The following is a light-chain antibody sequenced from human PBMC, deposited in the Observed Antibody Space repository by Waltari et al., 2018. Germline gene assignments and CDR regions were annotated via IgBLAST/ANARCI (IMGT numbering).Light chain of an antibody. V-gene: IGLV2-14*03. CDR2: DVS. J-gene: IGLJ2*01. Sequence: QSALTQPAPVSGSPGPSITTPCTGTSSDVGGYHHVPWYQQHPGKSPKLMIYDVSNRPSGVSNRFSGSKSGNTASLTISGLQAEDEADYYCSSYTSSSTVVFGGGTKLTVL. CDR1: SSDVGGYHH. CDR3: SSYTSSSTVV.